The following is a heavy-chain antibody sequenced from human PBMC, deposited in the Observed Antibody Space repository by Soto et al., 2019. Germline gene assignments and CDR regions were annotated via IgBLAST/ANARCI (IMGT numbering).Heavy chain of an antibody. V-gene: IGHV3-23*01. D-gene: IGHD2-15*01. CDR3: AKGEVGYYYYGMDV. Sequence: GGSLRLSCAASGFTFSSYAMSWVRQAPGKGLEWVSAISGSGGSTYYADSVKGRFTISRDNSKNTLYLQMNSLRAEDTAVYYCAKGEVGYYYYGMDVWGQGTTVTVSS. CDR1: GFTFSSYA. J-gene: IGHJ6*02. CDR2: ISGSGGST.